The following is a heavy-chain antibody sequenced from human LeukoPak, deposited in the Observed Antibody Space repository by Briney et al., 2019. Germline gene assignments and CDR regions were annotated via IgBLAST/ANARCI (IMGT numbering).Heavy chain of an antibody. CDR3: ARDSAAGTAALGY. Sequence: ASVKVSCKASGYTFTGYYMHWVRQAPGQGLEWMGWINPNSGGTNYAQKFQGRVTMTRDTSISTAYVELSRLRSDDTAVYYCARDSAAGTAALGYRGQGTLVTVSS. J-gene: IGHJ4*02. CDR2: INPNSGGT. CDR1: GYTFTGYY. V-gene: IGHV1-2*02. D-gene: IGHD6-13*01.